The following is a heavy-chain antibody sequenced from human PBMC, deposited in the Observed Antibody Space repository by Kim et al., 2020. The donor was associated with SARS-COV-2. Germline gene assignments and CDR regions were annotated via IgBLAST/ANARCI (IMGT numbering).Heavy chain of an antibody. CDR2: ISYDGSNK. J-gene: IGHJ4*02. CDR3: ARNRLPAATPYYFDY. D-gene: IGHD2-2*02. CDR1: GFTFSSYA. V-gene: IGHV3-30*04. Sequence: GGSLRLSCAASGFTFSSYAMHWVRQAPGKGLEWVAVISYDGSNKYYADSVKGRFTISRDNSKNTLYLQMNSLRAEATAVYYCARNRLPAATPYYFDYWGQGTLVTVSS.